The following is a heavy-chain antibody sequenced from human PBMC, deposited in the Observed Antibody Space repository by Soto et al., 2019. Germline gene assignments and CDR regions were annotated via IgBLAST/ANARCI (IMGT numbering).Heavy chain of an antibody. J-gene: IGHJ3*01. V-gene: IGHV3-15*07. CDR1: GFTFSDEW. CDR3: SRGNYSAFHD. D-gene: IGHD1-7*01. CDR2: IKNKPNGETR. Sequence: EVQLVESGGVLIKPGGSLTLSCAASGFTFSDEWMNWVRQAPGKGLEWVGRIKNKPNGETRDYAAPVKGRFTISRGESESRLYLPMSNLKAGHTGVFHLSRGNYSAFHDWGQRALVTLSS.